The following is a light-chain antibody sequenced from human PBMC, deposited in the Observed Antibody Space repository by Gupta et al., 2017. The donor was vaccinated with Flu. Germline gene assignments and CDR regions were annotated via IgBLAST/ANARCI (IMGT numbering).Light chain of an antibody. V-gene: IGKV3-20*01. J-gene: IGKJ3*01. CDR2: GAS. CDR1: QSISSKY. Sequence: EIVFTQSPGTLSLSPGERATLSCRASQSISSKYLAWYQQKPGQAPRLLIYGASSRAAGIPDRFSGSESGAAFTLTISRLEPDDFAVYYCQLYGSSPKFTFGPGTKVDIK. CDR3: QLYGSSPKFT.